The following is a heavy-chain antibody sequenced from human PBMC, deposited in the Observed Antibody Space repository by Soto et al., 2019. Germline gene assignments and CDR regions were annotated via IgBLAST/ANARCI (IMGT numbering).Heavy chain of an antibody. CDR2: IGGSGGSST. Sequence: EVQLLESGGGLVQPWGSLRLSCAASAFTSSSYAMSWGLQAPGKGLEWVSTIGGSGGSSTYYADSVKVRFTIFRDNSKNTLYLQMNSLRAEDTAVDYCAKFLGDSVYYPTGYWGQGTLVTVSS. V-gene: IGHV3-23*01. CDR3: AKFLGDSVYYPTGY. D-gene: IGHD3-22*01. J-gene: IGHJ4*02. CDR1: AFTSSSYA.